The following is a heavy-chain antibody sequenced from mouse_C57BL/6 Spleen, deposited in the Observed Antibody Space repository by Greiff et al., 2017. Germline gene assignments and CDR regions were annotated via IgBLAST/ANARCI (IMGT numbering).Heavy chain of an antibody. Sequence: QVQLQQSGAELARPGASVTLSCKASGYTFTDYEMHWVKQTTVHGLEWIGAIDPETGGTAYNQKFKGKAILTADKSSSTAYMELRSLTSEDSAVYYCTTGNYVFDYWGQGTTLTVSS. CDR2: IDPETGGT. CDR1: GYTFTDYE. J-gene: IGHJ2*01. V-gene: IGHV1-15*01. D-gene: IGHD2-1*01. CDR3: TTGNYVFDY.